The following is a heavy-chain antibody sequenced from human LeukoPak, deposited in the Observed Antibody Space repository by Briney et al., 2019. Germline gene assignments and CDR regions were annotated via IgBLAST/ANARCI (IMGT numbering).Heavy chain of an antibody. CDR3: ARDSGHDAFDI. Sequence: GGSLRLSCAASGFTVSTNYVSWGRQAPGKGLEWVSVIYRSGSRYYADSVKGRFTISRDNSNNTLYLQMNRLRAEDTAVYYCARDSGHDAFDIWGQGTMVTVSS. CDR1: GFTVSTNY. J-gene: IGHJ3*02. CDR2: IYRSGSR. V-gene: IGHV3-53*01.